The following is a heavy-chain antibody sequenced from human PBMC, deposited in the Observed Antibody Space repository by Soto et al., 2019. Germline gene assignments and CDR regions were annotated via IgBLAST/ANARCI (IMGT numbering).Heavy chain of an antibody. CDR3: AKDRPRRTSGYFFDY. V-gene: IGHV3-15*07. D-gene: IGHD1-1*01. CDR2: IKRKNDGGTT. Sequence: GGSLRLSCAVPCVTLTNVWMNWVRRAPGKGPEGVGRIKRKNDGGTTDYAAPVIGRFYISRDNSKNTVSLHMNSLRAEDTALYYCAKDRPRRTSGYFFDYWGQGTPVTVSS. J-gene: IGHJ4*02. CDR1: CVTLTNVW.